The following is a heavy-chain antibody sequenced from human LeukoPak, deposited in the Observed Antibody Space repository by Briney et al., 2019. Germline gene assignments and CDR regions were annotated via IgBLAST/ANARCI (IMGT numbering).Heavy chain of an antibody. CDR1: RFTFSSYS. D-gene: IGHD2-15*01. Sequence: GGSLRLSCAASRFTFSSYSMNWVRQAPGKGLEWVSSISSSSSYIYYADSVKGRFTISRDNAKNSLYLQMNSLRADDTAVYYCARETYCSGGSCYKGNAFDIWGQGTMVTVSS. V-gene: IGHV3-21*01. CDR3: ARETYCSGGSCYKGNAFDI. CDR2: ISSSSSYI. J-gene: IGHJ3*02.